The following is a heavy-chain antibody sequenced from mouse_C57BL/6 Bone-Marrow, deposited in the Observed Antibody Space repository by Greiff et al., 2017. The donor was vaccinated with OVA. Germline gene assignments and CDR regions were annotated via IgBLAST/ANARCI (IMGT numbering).Heavy chain of an antibody. V-gene: IGHV1-18*01. CDR1: GYTFTDYN. J-gene: IGHJ1*03. CDR2: INPNHGGT. CDR3: ASGAYYSKNYWYFDV. D-gene: IGHD2-5*01. Sequence: EVQLQQSGPELVKLPCKASGYTFTDYNMDWVKQSHGKSLEWIGDINPNHGGTIYNQKFKGKATLTVDKSSRTAYMELRSLTSEDTAVYYCASGAYYSKNYWYFDVWGTGTTVTVSS.